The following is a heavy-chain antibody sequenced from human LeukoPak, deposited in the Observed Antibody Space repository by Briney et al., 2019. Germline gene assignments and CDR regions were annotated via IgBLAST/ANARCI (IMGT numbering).Heavy chain of an antibody. Sequence: ASVRVSCKASGYAFTDYYMHWVRQAPGQGLEWMGWINPNSGDTNYPQKFQGRVTMTRDTSISTAYMELSSMRSDDTAVYYCARGRYCSSTSCSDFHDWGQGTLVTVSS. V-gene: IGHV1-2*02. D-gene: IGHD2-2*01. CDR1: GYAFTDYY. J-gene: IGHJ4*02. CDR3: ARGRYCSSTSCSDFHD. CDR2: INPNSGDT.